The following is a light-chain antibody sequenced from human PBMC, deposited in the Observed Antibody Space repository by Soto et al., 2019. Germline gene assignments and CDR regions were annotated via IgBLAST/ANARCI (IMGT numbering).Light chain of an antibody. Sequence: QSALTQPPSASGSPGQSVTISCTGTSSDVGAYKYVSWYQQYPGKAPKLMIYEVTKRPSGVPDRFSGSKSGNTASLTVSGLHAEDEADYYCTSYVGNDIWVFCGGTKVTVL. CDR3: TSYVGNDIWV. J-gene: IGLJ3*02. CDR2: EVT. CDR1: SSDVGAYKY. V-gene: IGLV2-8*01.